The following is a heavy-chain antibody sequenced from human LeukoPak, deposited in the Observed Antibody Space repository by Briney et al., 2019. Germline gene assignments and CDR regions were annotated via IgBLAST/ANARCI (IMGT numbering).Heavy chain of an antibody. D-gene: IGHD5-18*01. CDR2: IYTSGST. J-gene: IGHJ6*03. Sequence: SQTLSLTCTVSGGSISSGSYYWSWIRQPAGKGLEWIGRIYTSGSTNYNPPLKSRVIISVDTSKNQFSLKLSSVTAADTAVYYCARAHSGVDTSMTPHYYYYYMDVWGKGTTVTISS. V-gene: IGHV4-61*02. CDR1: GGSISSGSYY. CDR3: ARAHSGVDTSMTPHYYYYYMDV.